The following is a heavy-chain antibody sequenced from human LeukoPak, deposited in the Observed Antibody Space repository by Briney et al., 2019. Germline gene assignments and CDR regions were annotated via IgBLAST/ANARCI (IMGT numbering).Heavy chain of an antibody. Sequence: GGSLILSCAAFGFTFTTYAMSWVRQAPGKGLEWVSGVSVSGDTTNHADSVKGRFTISRDNSKNTLFLQMNSLRAEDTAAYYCVKGGWFGQSPSDVFDMWDQGTMVTVSS. J-gene: IGHJ3*02. CDR3: VKGGWFGQSPSDVFDM. D-gene: IGHD3-10*01. V-gene: IGHV3-23*01. CDR1: GFTFTTYA. CDR2: VSVSGDTT.